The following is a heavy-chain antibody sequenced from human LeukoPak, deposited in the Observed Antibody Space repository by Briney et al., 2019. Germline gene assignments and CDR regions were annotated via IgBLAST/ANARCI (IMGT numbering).Heavy chain of an antibody. CDR1: GGSISSYY. V-gene: IGHV4-59*08. D-gene: IGHD3-22*01. J-gene: IGHJ6*02. CDR3: ARLFYYDSSGYKAPKYYYYGMDV. CDR2: IYYSGST. Sequence: SETLSLTCTVSGGSISSYYWSWIRQPPGKGLEWIGYIYYSGSTNYNPSLKSRITISVDTSKNQFSLKLSSVTGADTAVYYCARLFYYDSSGYKAPKYYYYGMDVWGQGTTVTVSS.